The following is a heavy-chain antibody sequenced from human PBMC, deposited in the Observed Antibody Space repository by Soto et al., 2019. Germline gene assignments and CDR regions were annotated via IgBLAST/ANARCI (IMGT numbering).Heavy chain of an antibody. Sequence: SETLSLTCTISGGSISVYYWSWIRQSPGQALEWIGYIYASGSPYYNPFLRSRVLISADTSKNQVSLELTSATAADTAVYFCARGVGSSPPRYWGRGTLVTVSS. D-gene: IGHD1-26*01. CDR3: ARGVGSSPPRY. V-gene: IGHV4-59*01. CDR1: GGSISVYY. J-gene: IGHJ4*02. CDR2: IYASGSP.